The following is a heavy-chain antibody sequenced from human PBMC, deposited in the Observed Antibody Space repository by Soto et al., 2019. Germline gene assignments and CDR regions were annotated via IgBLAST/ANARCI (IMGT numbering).Heavy chain of an antibody. Sequence: PGESLKISCKGSGYSFTSYWIGWVRQMPGKGLEWMGIIYPGDSDTRYSPSFQGQVTISADKSISTAYLQWSSLKASDTAMYYCARSFGSGSYSGVSNWFDLWGQGTLVTVSS. CDR2: IYPGDSDT. CDR1: GYSFTSYW. D-gene: IGHD3-10*01. CDR3: ARSFGSGSYSGVSNWFDL. J-gene: IGHJ5*02. V-gene: IGHV5-51*01.